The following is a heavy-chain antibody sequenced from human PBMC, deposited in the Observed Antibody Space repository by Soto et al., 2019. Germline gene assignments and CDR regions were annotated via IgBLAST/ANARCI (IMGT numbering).Heavy chain of an antibody. CDR1: GGSISSSSYY. D-gene: IGHD6-19*01. J-gene: IGHJ6*02. CDR3: SRQGYSSGWYYYYYGMDV. V-gene: IGHV4-39*01. CDR2: IYYGGST. Sequence: SETLSLTCTVSGGSISSSSYYWGWIRQPPGKGLEWIGSIYYGGSTYYNPSLKSRVTISVDTSKNQFSLKLSSVTAADTAVYYCSRQGYSSGWYYYYYGMDVWSQGTTVTVSS.